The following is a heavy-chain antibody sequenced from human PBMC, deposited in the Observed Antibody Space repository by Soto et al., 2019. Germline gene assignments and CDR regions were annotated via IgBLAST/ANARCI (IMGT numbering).Heavy chain of an antibody. D-gene: IGHD3-22*01. Sequence: LRHPFSASGFTFGDYYMTWFRQAPGTGLEWVSYISSGSSYTNYADSAKGRFTISRDNAKKSLYLQMNSLRAEDTAVYYCARDKQNEYSSVYWVDGFESWGQGTMVTVSS. CDR1: GFTFGDYY. CDR3: ARDKQNEYSSVYWVDGFES. J-gene: IGHJ3*02. CDR2: ISSGSSYT. V-gene: IGHV3-11*06.